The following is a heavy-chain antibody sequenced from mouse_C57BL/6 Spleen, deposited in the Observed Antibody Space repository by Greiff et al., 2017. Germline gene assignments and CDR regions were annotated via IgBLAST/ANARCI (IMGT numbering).Heavy chain of an antibody. V-gene: IGHV6-3*01. D-gene: IGHD1-1*01. CDR2: IRLKSDNYAT. CDR3: TVYYGSSSYYAMDY. CDR1: GFTFSNYW. J-gene: IGHJ4*01. Sequence: VQLKESGGGLVQPGGSMKLSCVASGFTFSNYWMNWVRQSPEKGLEWVAQIRLKSDNYATHYAESVKGRFTISRDDSKSSVYLQMNNLRAEDTGIYYCTVYYGSSSYYAMDYWGQGTSVTVSS.